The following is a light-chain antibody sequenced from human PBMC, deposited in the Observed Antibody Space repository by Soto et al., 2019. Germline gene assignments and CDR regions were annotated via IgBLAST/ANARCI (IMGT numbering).Light chain of an antibody. V-gene: IGKV1-39*01. CDR3: QQSYSSPWT. CDR2: GAS. Sequence: DIQTTKSASTLSASKRDRATITCRASQSISRYLDWYQQKPGKAPKLLIYGASTLESGVPSRFSGSGSGTEFTLTISSLQPEDFATYYCQQSYSSPWTFGQGTKVDIK. J-gene: IGKJ1*01. CDR1: QSISRY.